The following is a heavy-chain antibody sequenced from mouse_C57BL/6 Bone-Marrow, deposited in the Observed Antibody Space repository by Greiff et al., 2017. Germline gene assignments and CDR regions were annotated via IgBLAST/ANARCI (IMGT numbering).Heavy chain of an antibody. CDR2: IDPENGDT. Sequence: EVQLQQSGAELVRPGASVKLSCTASGFNIKDDYMHWVKQRPEQGLEWIGWIDPENGDTEYASQFQGKATITADTSSNTAYLQLSSLTSEDTAVYYCSVDYYFDYWGQGTTLTVSS. CDR3: SVDYYFDY. J-gene: IGHJ2*01. CDR1: GFNIKDDY. V-gene: IGHV14-4*01.